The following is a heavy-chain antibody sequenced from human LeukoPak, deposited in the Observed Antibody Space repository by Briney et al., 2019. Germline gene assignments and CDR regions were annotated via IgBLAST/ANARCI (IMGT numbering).Heavy chain of an antibody. CDR1: GGSFSGYY. D-gene: IGHD6-19*01. CDR2: INHSGST. J-gene: IGHJ5*02. V-gene: IGHV4-34*01. CDR3: ARVFGDPSGWLMNWFDP. Sequence: SETLSLTCAVYGGSFSGYYWSWIRQPPGKGLEWIGEINHSGSTNYNPSLKSRATISVDTSKNQFSLKLSSVTAADTAVYYCARVFGDPSGWLMNWFDPWGQGTLVTVSS.